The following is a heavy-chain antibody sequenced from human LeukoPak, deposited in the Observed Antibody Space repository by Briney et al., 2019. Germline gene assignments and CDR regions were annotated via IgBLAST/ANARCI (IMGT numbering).Heavy chain of an antibody. V-gene: IGHV1-18*04. CDR3: ARLRLGELSPTPDYYYGMDV. CDR2: ISAYNGNT. Sequence: GASVKVSCKASGYTFTSYGISWVRQAPGQGLEWMGWISAYNGNTNYAQKLQGRVTMTTDTSTSTAYMELRSLRSDDTAVYYCARLRLGELSPTPDYYYGMDVWGKGTTVTVSS. J-gene: IGHJ6*04. CDR1: GYTFTSYG. D-gene: IGHD3-16*02.